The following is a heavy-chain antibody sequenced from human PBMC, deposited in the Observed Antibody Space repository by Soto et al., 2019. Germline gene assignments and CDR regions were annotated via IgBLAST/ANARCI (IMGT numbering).Heavy chain of an antibody. V-gene: IGHV3-23*01. J-gene: IGHJ4*02. CDR3: AKDRGGFTNGWEFFDS. CDR2: ISGNGGTT. Sequence: EVVLLESGGGLAQPGGSLRLSCEVSGFAFSFYSMSWVRQAPGKGLEWVASISGNGGTTYYAASGKGRFTFSRDNSKNTLYLQMNNLRGEDTAVYYCAKDRGGFTNGWEFFDSWGQGTLVTVSS. CDR1: GFAFSFYS. D-gene: IGHD3-10*01.